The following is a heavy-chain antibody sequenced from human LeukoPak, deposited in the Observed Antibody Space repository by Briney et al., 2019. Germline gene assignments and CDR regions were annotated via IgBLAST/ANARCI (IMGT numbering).Heavy chain of an antibody. D-gene: IGHD6-19*01. CDR2: IFYSGST. J-gene: IGHJ4*02. V-gene: IGHV4-59*12. CDR1: GGSIRSYY. Sequence: SETLSLTCSVSGGSIRSYYWSWIRQPPGKGLEWVGYIFYSGSTNYNPSLKSRVTISVDTSKNQFSLKLSSVTAADTAVYYCTRDRGQWLVDYWGQGTLVTVSS. CDR3: TRDRGQWLVDY.